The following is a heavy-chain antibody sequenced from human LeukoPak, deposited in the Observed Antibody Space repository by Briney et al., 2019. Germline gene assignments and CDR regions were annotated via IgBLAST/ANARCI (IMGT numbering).Heavy chain of an antibody. V-gene: IGHV3-23*01. CDR2: MSGSDDYI. CDR3: AKDGGLWVSAHWGDS. CDR1: GFTFSTYT. Sequence: GGSLRLSCAASGFTFSTYTMSWVRQAPGKGLEWVSAMSGSDDYIYYADSVKGRFTISRDNSKNTLYLQMNSLRAEDTAVYYCAKDGGLWVSAHWGDSWGRGTLVTVSS. D-gene: IGHD7-27*01. J-gene: IGHJ4*02.